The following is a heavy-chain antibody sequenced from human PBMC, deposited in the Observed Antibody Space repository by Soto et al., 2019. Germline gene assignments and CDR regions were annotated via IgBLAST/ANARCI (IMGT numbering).Heavy chain of an antibody. D-gene: IGHD1-26*01. CDR3: TTDSGMSPYSFDY. CDR1: GGTVSKAW. CDR2: IMSKTDGGTT. V-gene: IGHV3-15*01. J-gene: IGHJ4*02. Sequence: PWGSLRLSCATSGGTVSKAWVGWVRQAPGKGLEWVGRIMSKTDGGTTDYAAPVKGRFTISRDDSKSTLYLQMNSLKTEDTAFYYCTTDSGMSPYSFDYWGQGTLVTVSS.